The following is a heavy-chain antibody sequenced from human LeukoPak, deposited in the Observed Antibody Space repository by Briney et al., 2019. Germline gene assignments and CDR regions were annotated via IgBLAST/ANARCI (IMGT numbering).Heavy chain of an antibody. CDR2: INHSGST. D-gene: IGHD2-2*01. Sequence: SETLSLTCAVYGGSFSGYYWSWIRQPPGMGLEWIGEINHSGSTNYNPSLKSRVTIPVDTSKNQFSLKLSSVTAADTAVYYCASLGRKSYCSSTSCYRYYYYYMDVWGKGTTVTVSS. CDR3: ASLGRKSYCSSTSCYRYYYYYMDV. V-gene: IGHV4-34*01. J-gene: IGHJ6*03. CDR1: GGSFSGYY.